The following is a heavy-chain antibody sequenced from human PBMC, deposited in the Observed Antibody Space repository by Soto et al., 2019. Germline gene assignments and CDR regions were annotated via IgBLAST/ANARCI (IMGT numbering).Heavy chain of an antibody. CDR3: ARFHSSSWYLGDY. D-gene: IGHD6-13*01. V-gene: IGHV1-18*01. J-gene: IGHJ4*02. CDR2: ISAYNGNT. Sequence: QVQLVQSGAEVKKPGASVKVSCKASGYTFTNYDMSWVRQAPGQGPEWMGWISAYNGNTKYAQKLQGRVTMTTDIXTSTAYMELRSLRSDDTAVYYCARFHSSSWYLGDYWGQGTLVTVSS. CDR1: GYTFTNYD.